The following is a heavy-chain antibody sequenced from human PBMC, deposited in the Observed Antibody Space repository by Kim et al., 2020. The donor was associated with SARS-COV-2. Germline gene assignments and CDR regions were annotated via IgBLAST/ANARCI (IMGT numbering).Heavy chain of an antibody. CDR1: GFTFSSYS. V-gene: IGHV3-21*01. CDR2: ISSSSSYI. CDR3: ARETGYSGYDSSYYYYYDMDV. J-gene: IGHJ6*02. Sequence: GGSLRLSCAASGFTFSSYSMNWVRQAPGKGLEWVSSISSSSSYIYYADSVKGRFTISRDNAKNSLYLQMNSLRAEDTAVYYCARETGYSGYDSSYYYYYDMDVWGQWTTVTVSS. D-gene: IGHD5-12*01.